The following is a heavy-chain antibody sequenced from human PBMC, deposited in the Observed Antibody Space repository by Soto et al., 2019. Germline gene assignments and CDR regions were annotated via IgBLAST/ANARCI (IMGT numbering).Heavy chain of an antibody. V-gene: IGHV5-10-1*01. CDR2: IDPSDSYT. D-gene: IGHD4-4*01. Sequence: PGESLKISCKGSGYSFTSYWISWVRQMPGKGLEWMGRIDPSDSYTNYSPSFQDHVTISADKSISTAYLQWSSLKASDTAMYYCARTVTTSYYYYGMDVWGQGTTVTVSS. J-gene: IGHJ6*02. CDR3: ARTVTTSYYYYGMDV. CDR1: GYSFTSYW.